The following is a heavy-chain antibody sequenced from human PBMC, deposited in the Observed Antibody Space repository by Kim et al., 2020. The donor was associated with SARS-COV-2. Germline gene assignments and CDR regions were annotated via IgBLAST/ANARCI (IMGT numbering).Heavy chain of an antibody. CDR2: IDWDNDK. D-gene: IGHD2-8*01. J-gene: IGHJ4*02. Sequence: SGPTLVNPTQTLTLTCSISGFSLSTNGVCVNWIRQSPGKALEWLARIDWDNDKYYSTSLKTRLTISKDTSKNEVVLTMTNMDPVDTATYYCARRTIAVGSCTTSPCLHYLDSWGQGTLVTVSS. CDR3: ARRTIAVGSCTTSPCLHYLDS. CDR1: GFSLSTNGVC. V-gene: IGHV2-70*11.